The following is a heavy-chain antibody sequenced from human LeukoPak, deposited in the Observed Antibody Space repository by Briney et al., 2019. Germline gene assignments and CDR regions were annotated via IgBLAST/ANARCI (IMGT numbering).Heavy chain of an antibody. Sequence: SGPALVKPTQTLTLTCTFSGFSLSSSGTCVSWIRQPPGKALEWLALIDWNDDKYYSTSLKTRLTISKDTSKNQVVLTLTNMDPVDTATYYCAHIEARGNNWFDPCGEGTLVTVSS. J-gene: IGHJ5*02. V-gene: IGHV2-70*01. D-gene: IGHD3-10*01. CDR1: GFSLSSSGTC. CDR3: AHIEARGNNWFDP. CDR2: IDWNDDK.